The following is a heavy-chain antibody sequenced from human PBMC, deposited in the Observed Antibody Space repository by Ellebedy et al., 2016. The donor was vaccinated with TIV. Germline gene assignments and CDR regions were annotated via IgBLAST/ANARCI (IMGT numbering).Heavy chain of an antibody. CDR2: IVGVSGST. D-gene: IGHD2-21*02. J-gene: IGHJ4*02. CDR1: GFTFSSYA. CDR3: ARDCLDRVCGGDNYFDY. Sequence: GGSLRLSCAASGFTFSSYAMSWVRQAPGKGLEWVSGIVGVSGSTYYADSVKGRFIISRDNAQNTLYLQMNSLRAEDTAVYYCARDCLDRVCGGDNYFDYWGQGTLVTFSS. V-gene: IGHV3-23*01.